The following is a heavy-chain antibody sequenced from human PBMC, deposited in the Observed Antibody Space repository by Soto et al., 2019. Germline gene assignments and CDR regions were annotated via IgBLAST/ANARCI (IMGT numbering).Heavy chain of an antibody. CDR1: GYSLTDYW. CDR3: ARQADYNILTGYFYYFDY. V-gene: IGHV5-51*01. D-gene: IGHD3-9*01. J-gene: IGHJ4*02. CDR2: IYPGDSDA. Sequence: ESLKISCKSSGYSLTDYWIGWVRQMPGKGLEWMGIIYPGDSDARYSPSFQGQVTISVDTSINTAFLRWNSLTASDTAMYYCARQADYNILTGYFYYFDYWGQGSLVTVSS.